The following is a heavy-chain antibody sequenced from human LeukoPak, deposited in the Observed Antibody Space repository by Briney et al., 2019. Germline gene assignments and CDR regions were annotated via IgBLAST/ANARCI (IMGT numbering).Heavy chain of an antibody. J-gene: IGHJ6*03. V-gene: IGHV3-7*03. D-gene: IGHD3-3*01. CDR3: TTDVVQGHYDFWSGQNYYMDV. Sequence: GGSLRLSCTVSGFTFRSYWMSWVRQAPGKGLEWVGNIKQDGSEKYYVDSVKGRFTISRDNAKNSLYLQMNSLKTEDTAVYYCTTDVVQGHYDFWSGQNYYMDVWGKGTTVTVSS. CDR2: IKQDGSEK. CDR1: GFTFRSYW.